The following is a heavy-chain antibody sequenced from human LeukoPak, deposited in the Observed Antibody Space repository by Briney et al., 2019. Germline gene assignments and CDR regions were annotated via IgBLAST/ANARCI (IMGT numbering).Heavy chain of an antibody. CDR3: ARAHVDISTGYDY. D-gene: IGHD3-9*01. CDR2: IYYSGST. CDR1: GGSISSYY. Sequence: SETLSLTCTVSGGSISSYYWSWIRQPPGKGLEWIGYIYYSGSTNYNPSLKSRVTISVDTSKNQFSLKLSSVTAADTAVYYCARAHVDISTGYDYWGQGTLVTVSP. J-gene: IGHJ4*02. V-gene: IGHV4-59*01.